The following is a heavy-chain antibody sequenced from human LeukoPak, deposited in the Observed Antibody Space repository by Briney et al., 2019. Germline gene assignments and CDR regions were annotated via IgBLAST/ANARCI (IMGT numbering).Heavy chain of an antibody. CDR2: MSPDSGNT. D-gene: IGHD3-3*01. CDR1: GYTFTSYD. J-gene: IGHJ4*02. Sequence: ASVKVSCKASGYTFTSYDITWVRQATGQGLEWMGWMSPDSGNTGYAQEFQGRVTITRDTSASTAYMELSSLRSEDMAVYYCARDRDFWSGYYIFDYWGQGTLVTVSS. CDR3: ARDRDFWSGYYIFDY. V-gene: IGHV1-8*01.